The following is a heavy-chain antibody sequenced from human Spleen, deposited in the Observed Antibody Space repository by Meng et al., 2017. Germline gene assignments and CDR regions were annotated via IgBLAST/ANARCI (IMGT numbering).Heavy chain of an antibody. D-gene: IGHD3-22*01. J-gene: IGHJ4*02. CDR3: APQPPYYYERNPYNGDY. Sequence: GGSLRLSCAASGFTVSSNYMSWVRQAPGKGLEWVSVIYSGGSTYYADSVKGRFTISRDNSKNTLYLQMNSLRAEDTAVYYCAPQPPYYYERNPYNGDYWGQGTPVTVSS. CDR2: IYSGGST. V-gene: IGHV3-53*01. CDR1: GFTVSSNY.